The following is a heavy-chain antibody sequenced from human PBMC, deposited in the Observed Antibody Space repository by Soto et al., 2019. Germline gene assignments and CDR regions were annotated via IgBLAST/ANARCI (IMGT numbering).Heavy chain of an antibody. CDR1: GFTFSSYS. J-gene: IGHJ6*02. V-gene: IGHV3-48*01. CDR2: ISSGSGTT. Sequence: EVQLVESGGGLVQPGGSLRLSCAVSGFTFSSYSMNWVRQAPGKGLEWVSYISSGSGTTYYADSVKGRFSISRDNANNSLYLQMNSLRVEDQAVYYCAKIGTYLRMDVWGQGTTVTVSS. CDR3: AKIGTYLRMDV. D-gene: IGHD3-10*01.